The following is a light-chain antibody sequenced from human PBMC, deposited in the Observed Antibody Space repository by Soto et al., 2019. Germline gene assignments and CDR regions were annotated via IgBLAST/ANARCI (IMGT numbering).Light chain of an antibody. J-gene: IGKJ1*01. V-gene: IGKV1-5*01. CDR1: QTISSW. CDR3: QQYNSYPWT. Sequence: GDRVTITCRASQTISSWLAWYQQKPGTAPKILIYDVSSLESGVPSRFSGSRSGTEFTLTISSLQPDDFATCYCQQYNSYPWTFGQGTKVEVK. CDR2: DVS.